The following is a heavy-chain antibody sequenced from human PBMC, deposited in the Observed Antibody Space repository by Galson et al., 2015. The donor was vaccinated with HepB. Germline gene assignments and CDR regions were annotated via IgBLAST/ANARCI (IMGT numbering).Heavy chain of an antibody. V-gene: IGHV3-9*01. Sequence: SLRLSCAASGFTFDDYAMHWVRQAPGKGLEWVPGISWNSGSIGYADSVKGRFTISRDNAKNSLYLQMNSLRAEDTALYYCAKDMVVLNGASSPDPFDYWGQGTLVTVSS. CDR3: AKDMVVLNGASSPDPFDY. CDR1: GFTFDDYA. CDR2: ISWNSGSI. J-gene: IGHJ4*02. D-gene: IGHD3-9*01.